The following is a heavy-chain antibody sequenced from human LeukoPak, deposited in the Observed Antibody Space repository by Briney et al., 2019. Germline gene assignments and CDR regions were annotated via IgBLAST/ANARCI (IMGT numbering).Heavy chain of an antibody. Sequence: GGSLRLSRAASGFTFSSYAMSWVRQAPGKGLEWVSAISGSGGSTYYADSVKGRFTISRDNSKNTLYLQMNSLRAEDTAVYYCAKDIRKRQDNWFDPWGQGTLVTVSS. CDR3: AKDIRKRQDNWFDP. J-gene: IGHJ5*02. D-gene: IGHD5-24*01. CDR2: ISGSGGST. V-gene: IGHV3-23*01. CDR1: GFTFSSYA.